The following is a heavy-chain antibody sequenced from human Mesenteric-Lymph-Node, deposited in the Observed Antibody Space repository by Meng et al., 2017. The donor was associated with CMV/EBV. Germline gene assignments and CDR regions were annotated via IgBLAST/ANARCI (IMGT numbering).Heavy chain of an antibody. D-gene: IGHD3-22*01. CDR3: ARMNYYDSSGYYFDY. V-gene: IGHV4-34*01. CDR1: GGSFSGYY. CDR2: VYHSGST. Sequence: VYGGSFSGYYWSWIRQPPGKGLEWIGYVYHSGSTSYNPSLKSRVTISVDRPKNQFSLKLTSVNAADTAVYYCARMNYYDSSGYYFDYWGQGTLVTVSS. J-gene: IGHJ4*02.